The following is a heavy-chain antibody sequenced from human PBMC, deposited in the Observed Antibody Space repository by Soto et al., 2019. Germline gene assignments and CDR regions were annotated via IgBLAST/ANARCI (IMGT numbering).Heavy chain of an antibody. V-gene: IGHV2-5*02. CDR2: IYWDDDK. J-gene: IGHJ4*02. Sequence: QITLKESGPPLVKPTQTLTLTCTFSGFSLSTSGVGVGWIRQPPGKALEWLALIYWDDDKHYSPSLKSRLTINKDTSKNPVVLTMTNMDPVDTATYYCAHISSSWLSADYWGQGTLVTVSS. D-gene: IGHD6-13*01. CDR1: GFSLSTSGVG. CDR3: AHISSSWLSADY.